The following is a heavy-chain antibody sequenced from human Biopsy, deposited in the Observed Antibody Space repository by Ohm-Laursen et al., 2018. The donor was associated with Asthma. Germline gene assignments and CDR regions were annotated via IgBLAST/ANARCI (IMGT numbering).Heavy chain of an antibody. D-gene: IGHD3-10*01. CDR3: ARAVDYSHYYGIDV. V-gene: IGHV1-18*01. Sequence: ASSVKVSCQTSGYTFNSAGITWVRQAPGQGLVWLGWISVYNGNTKVAQKLQDRVTMITDTSTSTAYMELRSLRSDDTAVYFCARAVDYSHYYGIDVWGQGTTVTVS. CDR1: GYTFNSAG. J-gene: IGHJ6*02. CDR2: ISVYNGNT.